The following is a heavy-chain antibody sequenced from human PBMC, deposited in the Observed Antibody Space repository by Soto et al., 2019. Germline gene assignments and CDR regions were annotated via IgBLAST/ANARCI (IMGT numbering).Heavy chain of an antibody. J-gene: IGHJ4*02. D-gene: IGHD3-10*01. CDR2: INAGNGNT. CDR3: ARAYYYGSGSYYPH. Sequence: ASVKVSCKASGYTFTSYAMHWVRQAPGQRLEWMGWINAGNGNTKYSQKFQGRVTMTRDTSTSTVYMELSSLRSDDTAVYYCARAYYYGSGSYYPHWGQGTLVTVSS. CDR1: GYTFTSYA. V-gene: IGHV1-3*01.